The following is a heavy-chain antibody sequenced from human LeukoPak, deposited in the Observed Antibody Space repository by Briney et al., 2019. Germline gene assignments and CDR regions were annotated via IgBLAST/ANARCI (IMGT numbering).Heavy chain of an antibody. Sequence: SQTLSLTCAIFGDSVSSKNGAWNWIRQSPSRGLEWLGRTYYRSKWYSDYAVSVQGRITITPDTSKNQMSLQLYSVTPEDAAVYYCARDLGNTGWYTFDYWGQGTLVTVSS. CDR1: GDSVSSKNGA. J-gene: IGHJ4*02. CDR2: TYYRSKWYS. CDR3: ARDLGNTGWYTFDY. D-gene: IGHD6-19*01. V-gene: IGHV6-1*01.